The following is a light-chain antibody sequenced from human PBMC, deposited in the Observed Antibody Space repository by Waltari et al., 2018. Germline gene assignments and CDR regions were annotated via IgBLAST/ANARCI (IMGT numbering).Light chain of an antibody. CDR2: VDS. J-gene: IGLJ3*02. CDR3: YSTDSSVNHRV. CDR1: ALPKKY. Sequence: SYELTQPPSVSVFPGQTARIPCPGAALPKKYAYWFQQKSGQAPVVVIYVDSERPSGIPERFSASTSGTVATLTISGAQVEDEADYYCYSTDSSVNHRVFGGGTKLTVL. V-gene: IGLV3-10*01.